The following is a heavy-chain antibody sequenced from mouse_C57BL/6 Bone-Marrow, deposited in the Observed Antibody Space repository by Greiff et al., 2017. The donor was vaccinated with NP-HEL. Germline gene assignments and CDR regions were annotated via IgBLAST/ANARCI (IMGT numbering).Heavy chain of an antibody. CDR2: ISSGGSYT. J-gene: IGHJ4*01. V-gene: IGHV5-6*01. CDR1: GFTFSSYG. Sequence: EVKVVESGGDLVKPGGSLKLSCAASGFTFSSYGMSWVRQTPDKRLEWVATISSGGSYTYYPDSVKGRFTISRDNAKNTLYLQMSSLKSEDTAMYYCASPGGYYAMDYWGQGTSVTVSS. CDR3: ASPGGYYAMDY.